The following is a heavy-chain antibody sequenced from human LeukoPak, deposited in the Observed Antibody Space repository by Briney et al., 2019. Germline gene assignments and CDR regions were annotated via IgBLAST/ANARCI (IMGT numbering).Heavy chain of an antibody. CDR2: ISRSGGAI. CDR3: ARDRHCGGDCYFDAFDI. D-gene: IGHD2-21*02. CDR1: GFTLSNHE. Sequence: GGSLRLSCVASGFTLSNHEMNWVRQAPGKGLEWVSYISRSGGAIHYADSVKGRLTITRDNAKNSLYLQMNTLRAEDTAVYYCARDRHCGGDCYFDAFDIWGQGTMVTVSS. J-gene: IGHJ3*02. V-gene: IGHV3-48*03.